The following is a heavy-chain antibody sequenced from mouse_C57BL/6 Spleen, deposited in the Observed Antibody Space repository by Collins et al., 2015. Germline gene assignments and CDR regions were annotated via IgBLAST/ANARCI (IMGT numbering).Heavy chain of an antibody. J-gene: IGHJ4*01. Sequence: QIQLVQSGPELKKPGETVKISCKASGYTFTDYSMHWVKQAPGKGLKWMGWINTEAGEPTYADDFKGRFAFSLETSASTAYLQINNLKNEDTATYFCAPTVVATGAMDYWGQGTSVTVSS. CDR2: INTEAGEP. CDR1: GYTFTDYS. V-gene: IGHV9-2-1*01. D-gene: IGHD1-1*01. CDR3: APTVVATGAMDY.